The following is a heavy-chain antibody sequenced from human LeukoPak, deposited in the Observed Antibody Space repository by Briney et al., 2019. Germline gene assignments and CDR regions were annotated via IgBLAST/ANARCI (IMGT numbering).Heavy chain of an antibody. Sequence: PGGSLRLSCVGSGFTFSNFCMVWVRQAPGKGLEWVSGIGASSTHTYYADSVKGRSTISRDNVKNTLYLEMNSLTAEDTAVYYCGRDPNGDYIGAFDMWGRGTMVTVSP. CDR2: IGASSTHT. V-gene: IGHV3-23*01. J-gene: IGHJ3*02. D-gene: IGHD4-17*01. CDR1: GFTFSNFC. CDR3: GRDPNGDYIGAFDM.